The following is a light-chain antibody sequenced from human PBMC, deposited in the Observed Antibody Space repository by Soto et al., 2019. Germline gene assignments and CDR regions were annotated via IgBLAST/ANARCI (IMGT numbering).Light chain of an antibody. V-gene: IGLV2-23*02. CDR1: SSDVGSYNL. J-gene: IGLJ1*01. CDR2: GVS. Sequence: QSVLXQPASVSGSPGQSITISCTGTSSDVGSYNLVSWYQQHPGKAPKLMLYGVSKRPSGVSNRFSGSKSGNTASLTISGLQAEDEADYYCCSYAGSTTYVFGTGTKVTVL. CDR3: CSYAGSTTYV.